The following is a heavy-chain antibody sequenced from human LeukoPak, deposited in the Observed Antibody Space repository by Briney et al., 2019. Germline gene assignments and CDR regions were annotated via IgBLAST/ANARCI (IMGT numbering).Heavy chain of an antibody. J-gene: IGHJ4*02. Sequence: SETLSLTCAVYGGSLSYYYWSWIRQPPEKGLEWIGEINRSGSTDYNPSLKSRVSISVDTSKNQFSLKLSSVTAADTAVYYCARGGFYCGDDCYVDYWGQGTLVTVSS. CDR1: GGSLSYYY. D-gene: IGHD2-21*02. CDR2: INRSGST. V-gene: IGHV4-34*01. CDR3: ARGGFYCGDDCYVDY.